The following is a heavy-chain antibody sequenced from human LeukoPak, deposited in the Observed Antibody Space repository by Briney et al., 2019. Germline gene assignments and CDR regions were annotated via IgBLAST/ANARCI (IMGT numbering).Heavy chain of an antibody. CDR3: VRDGYSYGFMLAFDI. Sequence: GGSLRLSCAASGFTFSSYAMHWVRQAPGKGLVWVSRINSDGSSTSYADSVKGRFTISRDSAKNTLYLQMNSLRAEDTAVYYCVRDGYSYGFMLAFDIWGLGTRVTVSS. V-gene: IGHV3-74*01. CDR1: GFTFSSYA. CDR2: INSDGSST. J-gene: IGHJ3*02. D-gene: IGHD5-18*01.